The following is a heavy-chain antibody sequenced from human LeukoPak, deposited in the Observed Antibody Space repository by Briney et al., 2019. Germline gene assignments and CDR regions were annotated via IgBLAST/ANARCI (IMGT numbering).Heavy chain of an antibody. V-gene: IGHV3-72*01. Sequence: GGSLRLSCTASGFTFSDHYMDWVRQAPGKGLEWVARTRDKAKGYTTVYAASVEDRFTISRDDSQNSLFLQINSPKTEDTAVYFCARGGSVTTYNYVYGLDVWGQGTTVTVSS. CDR2: TRDKAKGYTT. D-gene: IGHD4-17*01. CDR1: GFTFSDHY. J-gene: IGHJ6*02. CDR3: ARGGSVTTYNYVYGLDV.